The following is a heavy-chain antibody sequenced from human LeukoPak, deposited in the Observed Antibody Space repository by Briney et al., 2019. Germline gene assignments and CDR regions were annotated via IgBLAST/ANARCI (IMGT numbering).Heavy chain of an antibody. J-gene: IGHJ5*02. Sequence: GRSLRLSCAASGFTFSSYAMHWVRQAPGKGLEWVAVIPYDGSNKYYADSVKGQFTISRDNSKNTLYLQMNSLRAEDTAVYYCAKGGGYGDYVNWFDPWGQGTLVTVSS. V-gene: IGHV3-30-3*01. D-gene: IGHD4-17*01. CDR2: IPYDGSNK. CDR3: AKGGGYGDYVNWFDP. CDR1: GFTFSSYA.